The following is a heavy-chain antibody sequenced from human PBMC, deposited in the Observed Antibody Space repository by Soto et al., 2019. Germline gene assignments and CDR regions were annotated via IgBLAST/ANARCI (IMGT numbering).Heavy chain of an antibody. V-gene: IGHV3-7*01. Sequence: LSCAVSGFNVMMYWMSWVRQAPGKGLEWVASIKEDGSEIYYLHSVRGRFSISRDSAGNALHLTMNYLSAEDTGVYFCARDIGFDYVNWGQGTLVTVSS. CDR2: IKEDGSEI. CDR1: GFNVMMYW. D-gene: IGHD3-16*01. CDR3: ARDIGFDYVN. J-gene: IGHJ4*02.